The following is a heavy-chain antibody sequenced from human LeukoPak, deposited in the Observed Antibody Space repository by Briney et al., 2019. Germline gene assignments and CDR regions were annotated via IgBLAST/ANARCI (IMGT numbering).Heavy chain of an antibody. J-gene: IGHJ1*01. Sequence: SETLSLTCAVYGWSSSDYHWTWIRQPPGKGLEWIGEINHTGSTKYNPSLESRVTLSVDTSKTQFSLRLSSMTAADTAMFYCSFGYGSGENFRQQWGQGILVTVSS. V-gene: IGHV4-34*01. CDR1: GWSSSDYH. D-gene: IGHD6-19*01. CDR3: SFGYGSGENFRQQ. CDR2: INHTGST.